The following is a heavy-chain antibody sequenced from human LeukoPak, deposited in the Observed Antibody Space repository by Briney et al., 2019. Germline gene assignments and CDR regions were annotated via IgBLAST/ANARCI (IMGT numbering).Heavy chain of an antibody. CDR1: EYTFTGYY. D-gene: IGHD3-22*01. J-gene: IGHJ3*02. CDR3: ARREYYDSSGYSGVDI. V-gene: IGHV1-2*02. CDR2: INPNSGGT. Sequence: ASVKVSCKASEYTFTGYYMHWVRQAPGQGLEWMGWINPNSGGTNYAQKFQGRVTMTRDTSISTAYMELSRLRSDDTAVYYCARREYYDSSGYSGVDIWGQGTMVTVSS.